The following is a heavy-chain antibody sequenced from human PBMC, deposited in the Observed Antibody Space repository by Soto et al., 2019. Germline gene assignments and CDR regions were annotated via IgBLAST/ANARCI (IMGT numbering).Heavy chain of an antibody. Sequence: GGSLRLSCAASGFTFSSHGMHWVRQAPGKGLEWVSYISSSSSTIYYADSVKGRFTISRDNAKNSLYLQMNSLRDEDTAVYYCARDHDSSGWYDAFDIWGQGTMVTVSS. CDR1: GFTFSSHG. CDR2: ISSSSSTI. V-gene: IGHV3-48*02. D-gene: IGHD6-19*01. CDR3: ARDHDSSGWYDAFDI. J-gene: IGHJ3*02.